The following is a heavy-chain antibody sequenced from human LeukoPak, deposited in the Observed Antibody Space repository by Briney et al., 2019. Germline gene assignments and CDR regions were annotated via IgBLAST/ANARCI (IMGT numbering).Heavy chain of an antibody. CDR2: IYHTGRT. Sequence: SETLSLTCAVSHYSISSPYFWGWIRQPPGKGLEWIGSIYHTGRTNYNPSINSRVTMSLDTSKNQFSLNLNSVAAADTAVYHCARVYSGSTWYYFDYWGQGILVTASS. CDR1: HYSISSPYF. V-gene: IGHV4-38-2*01. J-gene: IGHJ4*02. D-gene: IGHD5-12*01. CDR3: ARVYSGSTWYYFDY.